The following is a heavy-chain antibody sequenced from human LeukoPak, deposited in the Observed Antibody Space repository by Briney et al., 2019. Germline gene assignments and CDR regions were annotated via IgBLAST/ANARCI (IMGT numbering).Heavy chain of an antibody. CDR1: GGSISSGSYS. J-gene: IGHJ5*02. CDR2: MYSSGTT. CDR3: ATSPVTTWWFDP. Sequence: SETLSLTCTVSGGSISSGSYSWNWIRQPAGKGLEWIGRMYSSGTTNYNPSLKSRVTISVDTSKNQFSLKLSSVTASDTAVYYCATSPVTTWWFDPWGQGTLVTVSS. V-gene: IGHV4-61*02. D-gene: IGHD4-17*01.